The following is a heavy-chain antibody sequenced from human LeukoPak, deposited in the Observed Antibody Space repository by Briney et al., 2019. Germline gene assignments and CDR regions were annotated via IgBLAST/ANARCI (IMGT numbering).Heavy chain of an antibody. CDR3: ARGIQPPKYYGSGSDTFDI. V-gene: IGHV3-30*04. J-gene: IGHJ3*02. CDR1: GYTFSTYA. CDR2: VSKDGNTK. D-gene: IGHD3-10*01. Sequence: GTSLRLSCVASGYTFSTYAIHWVRQAPGKGLEWVAVVSKDGNTKYYADSVKGRFTISRDNSKNTVYLQMNSLRTEDTSVYYCARGIQPPKYYGSGSDTFDIWGQGTMVTVSS.